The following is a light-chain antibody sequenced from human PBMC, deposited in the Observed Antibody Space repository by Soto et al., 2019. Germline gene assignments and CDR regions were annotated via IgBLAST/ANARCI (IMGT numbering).Light chain of an antibody. CDR2: AAS. V-gene: IGKV1-39*01. CDR1: QSISSY. CDR3: QQSYSTPYT. Sequence: DIQMTQSPSSLSASVGDRVTITCRASQSISSYLNWYQQKPGKAPKLLIYAASSLQSGVPSRFSGSGSGTDYTLTISRLQPENFANYYCQQSYSTPYTFGQGNKLEIK. J-gene: IGKJ2*01.